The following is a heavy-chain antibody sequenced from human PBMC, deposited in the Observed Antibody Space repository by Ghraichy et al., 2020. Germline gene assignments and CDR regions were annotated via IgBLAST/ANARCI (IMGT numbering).Heavy chain of an antibody. CDR1: GGSISSYY. CDR3: ARQIVVVTGGGGERRFDP. J-gene: IGHJ5*02. Sequence: SETLSLTCTVSGGSISSYYWSWIRQPPGKGLEWIGYIYYSGSTNYNPSLKSRVTISVDTSKNQFSLKLSSVTAADTAVYYCARQIVVVTGGGGERRFDPWGQGTLVTVSS. V-gene: IGHV4-59*08. CDR2: IYYSGST. D-gene: IGHD2-21*02.